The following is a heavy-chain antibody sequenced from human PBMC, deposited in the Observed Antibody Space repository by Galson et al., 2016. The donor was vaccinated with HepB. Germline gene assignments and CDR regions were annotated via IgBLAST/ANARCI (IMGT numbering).Heavy chain of an antibody. CDR2: VYPGDPDT. D-gene: IGHD3-3*01. J-gene: IGHJ4*02. CDR3: VRGALRFFDSCDL. CDR1: GYSFNTYW. V-gene: IGHV5-51*01. Sequence: QSGAEVKKPGESLKISCKASGYSFNTYWIGWVRQMPGKGLEWMGVVYPGDPDTRYSPSFQGQVTISCDKSITTAFLQWNSLRASDSAMYYCVRGALRFFDSCDLWGQGTLVTVSS.